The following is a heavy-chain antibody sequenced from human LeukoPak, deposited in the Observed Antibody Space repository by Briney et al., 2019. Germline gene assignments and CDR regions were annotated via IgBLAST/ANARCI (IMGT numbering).Heavy chain of an antibody. CDR1: GYTFTGYY. D-gene: IGHD6-19*01. CDR2: INPNSGGT. Sequence: ASVTVSFKTSGYTFTGYYVLWVRQAPGRGLEWMGWINPNSGGTNYAQKFQGRVTMTRDTSISTAYMEVSRLRSDDTAVYYCARDHSGWSTDYWGQGTLVTVSS. V-gene: IGHV1-2*02. CDR3: ARDHSGWSTDY. J-gene: IGHJ4*02.